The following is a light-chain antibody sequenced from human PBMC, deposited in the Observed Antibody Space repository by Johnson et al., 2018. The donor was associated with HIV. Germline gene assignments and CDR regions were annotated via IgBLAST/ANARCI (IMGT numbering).Light chain of an antibody. CDR1: SSDMGHYA. CDR3: GTWDSSLSAGV. V-gene: IGLV1-51*01. CDR2: DNN. J-gene: IGLJ1*01. Sequence: QSVLTQPPSVSAAPGQKVTISCSGSSSDMGHYAVSWYQELPGTAPKLLIYDNNKRPSGIPDRFSASKSGTSATLGITGLQTGDEADYYCGTWDSSLSAGVFGAGTKVTVL.